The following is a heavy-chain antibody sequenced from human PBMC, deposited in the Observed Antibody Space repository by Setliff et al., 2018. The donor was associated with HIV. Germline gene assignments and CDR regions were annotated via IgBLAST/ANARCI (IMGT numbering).Heavy chain of an antibody. CDR1: GFNFMFFA. V-gene: IGHV3-23*01. CDR3: ARSSQVVPAARAHWYFDL. CDR2: ISGSNSRT. D-gene: IGHD2-2*01. J-gene: IGHJ2*01. Sequence: GGSLRLSCTAPGFNFMFFAMSWVRQAPGKGLEWVSGISGSNSRTDYVDSVKGRFTISRDKSKNTLYLQLNSLRAEDTAVYYCARSSQVVPAARAHWYFDLWGRGTPVTVSS.